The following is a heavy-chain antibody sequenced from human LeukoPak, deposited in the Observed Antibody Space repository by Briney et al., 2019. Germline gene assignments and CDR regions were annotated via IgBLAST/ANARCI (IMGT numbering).Heavy chain of an antibody. D-gene: IGHD6-19*01. CDR3: ARSRPGGSSGWSYYYYYGMDV. CDR2: IYPGDSDT. J-gene: IGHJ6*02. Sequence: GESLKISCKGSGYSFTSYWIGWMRQMPGKGLEWMGIIYPGDSDTRYSPSFQGQVTISADKSISTAYLQWSSLKASDTAMYYCARSRPGGSSGWSYYYYYGMDVWGQGTTVTVFS. V-gene: IGHV5-51*01. CDR1: GYSFTSYW.